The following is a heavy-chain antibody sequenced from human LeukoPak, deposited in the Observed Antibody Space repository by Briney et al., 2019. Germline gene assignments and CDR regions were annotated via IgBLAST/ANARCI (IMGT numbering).Heavy chain of an antibody. V-gene: IGHV4-39*02. CDR3: ARDTIRSGWYQANYYYYYGMDV. CDR1: GGSISSSSYY. J-gene: IGHJ6*02. D-gene: IGHD6-19*01. CDR2: IYYSGST. Sequence: PSETLSLTCTVSGGSISSSSYYWGWIRQPPGKGLEWIGSIYYSGSTYYNPPLKSRVTISVDTSKNQFSLKLSSVTAADTAVYYCARDTIRSGWYQANYYYYYGMDVWGQGTTVTVSS.